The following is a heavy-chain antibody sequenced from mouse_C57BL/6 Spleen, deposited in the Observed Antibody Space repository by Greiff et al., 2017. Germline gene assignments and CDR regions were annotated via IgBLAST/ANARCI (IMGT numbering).Heavy chain of an antibody. CDR2: ISYDGSN. Sequence: EVKLQESGPGLVKPSQSLSLTCSVTGYSITSGYYWNWIRQFPGNKLEWMGYISYDGSNNYNPSLKNRISITRDTSKNQFFLKLNSVTTEDTATYYCAREEITAWFAYWGQGTLFTVSA. D-gene: IGHD2-4*01. CDR3: AREEITAWFAY. CDR1: GYSITSGYY. V-gene: IGHV3-6*01. J-gene: IGHJ3*01.